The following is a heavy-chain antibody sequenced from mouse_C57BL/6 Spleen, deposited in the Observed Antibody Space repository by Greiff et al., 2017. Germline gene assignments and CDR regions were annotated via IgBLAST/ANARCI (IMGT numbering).Heavy chain of an antibody. CDR2: INPNNGGT. D-gene: IGHD2-2*01. CDR1: GYTFTDYN. V-gene: IGHV1-18*01. CDR3: TRRVDSWFAWDFDV. J-gene: IGHJ1*03. Sequence: VQLQQSGPELVKPGASVKIPCTASGYTFTDYNLDWVKQSHGTSLEWIGDINPNNGGTIYNQKFKGKATLTVDKSSNTAYMALRRLTSEDTSVYYCTRRVDSWFAWDFDVWGTGTTVTVSS.